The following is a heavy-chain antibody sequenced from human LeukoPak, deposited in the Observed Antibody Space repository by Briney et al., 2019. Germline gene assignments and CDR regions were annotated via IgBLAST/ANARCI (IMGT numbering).Heavy chain of an antibody. CDR3: ARVGVRAAAGAFDY. Sequence: SDTVSLMCTVSGRSINSSSYYWGWVRQPPGKGLDWIGSIYYSGSTYYNPSLKSRVTISVDTSKNQFSLKLSSVTAADTAVYYCARVGVRAAAGAFDYWGQGTLVTVSS. J-gene: IGHJ4*02. CDR2: IYYSGST. D-gene: IGHD6-13*01. V-gene: IGHV4-39*07. CDR1: GRSINSSSYY.